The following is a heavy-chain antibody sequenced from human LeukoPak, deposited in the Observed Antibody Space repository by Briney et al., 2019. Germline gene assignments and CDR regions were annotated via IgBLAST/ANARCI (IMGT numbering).Heavy chain of an antibody. D-gene: IGHD2-15*01. CDR2: IYYSGNT. Sequence: PSETLSLTCTVSGDSISTSNSYWGWIRQPPGKGLEWIGSIYYSGNTYYNASLKSRVTISVDTPKNQCSLKLTSVTAADTAVYYCARAGVVVVAATFDYWGQGTLVTVSS. V-gene: IGHV4-39*01. CDR3: ARAGVVVVAATFDY. J-gene: IGHJ4*02. CDR1: GDSISTSNSY.